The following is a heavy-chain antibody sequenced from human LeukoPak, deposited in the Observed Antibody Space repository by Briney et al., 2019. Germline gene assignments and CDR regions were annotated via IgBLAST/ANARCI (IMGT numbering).Heavy chain of an antibody. J-gene: IGHJ4*02. D-gene: IGHD3-10*01. CDR1: GDSISSYS. CDR2: IYNRGST. Sequence: PSETLSLTCTVSGDSISSYSWSWIRQPPGKGLEWIGYIYNRGSTTYNPSLKSRVTISLDTSKRQFSLNLRSVTAADTAVYYCASDYGSGSYRFDYWGQGTLVSVSS. V-gene: IGHV4-59*01. CDR3: ASDYGSGSYRFDY.